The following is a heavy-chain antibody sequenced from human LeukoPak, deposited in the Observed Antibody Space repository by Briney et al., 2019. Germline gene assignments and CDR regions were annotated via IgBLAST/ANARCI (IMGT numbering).Heavy chain of an antibody. V-gene: IGHV3-48*03. Sequence: GSLRLSCVGSGFIFSSYEMNWVRQAPGKGLEWVSYIRGSGTTIYYADSVKGRFTISRDDAKNSLYLQMNSLRAEDTAVYYCARDKGSGGIDLWGQGTLVTVSS. D-gene: IGHD3-10*01. J-gene: IGHJ5*02. CDR1: GFIFSSYE. CDR3: ARDKGSGGIDL. CDR2: IRGSGTTI.